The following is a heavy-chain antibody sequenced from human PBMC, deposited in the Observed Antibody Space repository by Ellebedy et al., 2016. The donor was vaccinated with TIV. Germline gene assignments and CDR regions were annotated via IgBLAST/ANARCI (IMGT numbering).Heavy chain of an antibody. J-gene: IGHJ4*02. V-gene: IGHV3-23*01. CDR3: AKRYSRSSGGRFFDY. Sequence: GESLKISCAASGFTFTTSAMSWVRQAPGKGLEWVSGFGISGDTTYYADSVKGRFTISRDNSRNTLYLQMNSLRAEDTAVYYCAKRYSRSSGGRFFDYWGQGTLVTVSS. CDR2: FGISGDTT. CDR1: GFTFTTSA. D-gene: IGHD6-6*01.